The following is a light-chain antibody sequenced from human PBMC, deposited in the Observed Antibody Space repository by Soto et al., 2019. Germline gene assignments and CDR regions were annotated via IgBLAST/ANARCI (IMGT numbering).Light chain of an antibody. CDR3: QNYNGPPWT. Sequence: IQMTQSPSSQSPSVVDRVTITCQASQDISDYLAWYQQKPGQVPKLLISGASTLQSGVPSRFRGSASGTDFNLTITGLQTDDFATYYCQNYNGPPWTCGQGTKVDIK. J-gene: IGKJ1*01. CDR1: QDISDY. CDR2: GAS. V-gene: IGKV1-27*01.